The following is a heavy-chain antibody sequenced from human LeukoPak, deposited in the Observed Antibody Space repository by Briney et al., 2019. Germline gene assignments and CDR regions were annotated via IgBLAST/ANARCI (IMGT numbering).Heavy chain of an antibody. V-gene: IGHV3-30*03. Sequence: GGSLRLSCAASGFTFSSYSMNWVRQAPGKGLEWVAVISYDGSNEYYAESVKGRFTISRDSSKNTLYLQMNSLKTEDTAVYYCARTSRQWLTRHGFDIWGQGTMVTVSS. CDR3: ARTSRQWLTRHGFDI. J-gene: IGHJ3*02. CDR1: GFTFSSYS. D-gene: IGHD6-19*01. CDR2: ISYDGSNE.